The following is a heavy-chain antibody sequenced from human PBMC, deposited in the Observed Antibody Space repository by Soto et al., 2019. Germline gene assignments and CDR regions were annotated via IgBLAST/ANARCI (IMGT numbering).Heavy chain of an antibody. V-gene: IGHV4-31*03. D-gene: IGHD2-21*01. Sequence: QVLLQEPGPGLVKPSQTLSLTCTLSADSISSGGYFWSWIRHHPGKGLEWIGYIYYRGSTKYNPSRQSRVSISVDTSKNQFSVTLYSVTAAETAIYYCARDRRQFLAPGSFDIWGQGTMVIVSS. J-gene: IGHJ3*02. CDR3: ARDRRQFLAPGSFDI. CDR1: ADSISSGGYF. CDR2: IYYRGST.